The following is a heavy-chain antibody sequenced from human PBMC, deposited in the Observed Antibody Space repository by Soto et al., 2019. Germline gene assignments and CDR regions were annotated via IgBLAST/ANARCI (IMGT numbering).Heavy chain of an antibody. D-gene: IGHD6-13*01. CDR2: TYYSGST. J-gene: IGHJ5*02. Sequence: SETLSLTCTVSGGSISSSSYYWGWIRQPPGKGLEWIGSTYYSGSTYYNPSLKSRVTISVDTSKNQFSLKLSSVTAADTAVYYCASRATAAGIPNWFEPWGQGTLVTVS. V-gene: IGHV4-39*01. CDR3: ASRATAAGIPNWFEP. CDR1: GGSISSSSYY.